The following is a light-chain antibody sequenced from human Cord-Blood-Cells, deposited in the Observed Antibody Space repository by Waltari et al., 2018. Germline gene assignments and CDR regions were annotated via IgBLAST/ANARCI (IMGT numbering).Light chain of an antibody. CDR1: ISAVGGYNY. CDR3: SSYTSSSTL. V-gene: IGLV2-14*01. J-gene: IGLJ2*01. Sequence: QSALPQPASVSGSPGPSITISCTGTISAVGGYNYVSWYQQHPGKAPKLMIYDVSNRPSGVSNRFSGSKSGNTASLTISGLQAEDEADYYCSSYTSSSTLFGGGTKLTVL. CDR2: DVS.